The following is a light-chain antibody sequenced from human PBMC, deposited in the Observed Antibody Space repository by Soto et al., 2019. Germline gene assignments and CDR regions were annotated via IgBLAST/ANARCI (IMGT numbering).Light chain of an antibody. CDR1: QSVSSSY. J-gene: IGKJ2*01. Sequence: EIVLTQSPGTLSLSPGERATRSCRASQSVSSSYLAWYQQKPGQAPRLLIYGASSRATGIPDRFSGSGSGRDFTLTFSRLEAEDFAVYYCQQYGSSPPTFGQGTKLEIK. CDR3: QQYGSSPPT. CDR2: GAS. V-gene: IGKV3-20*01.